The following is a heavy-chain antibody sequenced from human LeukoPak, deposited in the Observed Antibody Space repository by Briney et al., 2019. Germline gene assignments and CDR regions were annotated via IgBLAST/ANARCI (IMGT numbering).Heavy chain of an antibody. D-gene: IGHD6-13*01. CDR3: ARDKRDSSSWLRDAFDI. Sequence: ASVKVSCKASGYTFTSYYMHWVRQAPGQGLEWMGIINPSGGSTSYAQKFQGRVTMTRDTSTSTVYMELSSLRSEDTAVYYCARDKRDSSSWLRDAFDIWGQGTMVTVSS. J-gene: IGHJ3*02. CDR1: GYTFTSYY. CDR2: INPSGGST. V-gene: IGHV1-46*01.